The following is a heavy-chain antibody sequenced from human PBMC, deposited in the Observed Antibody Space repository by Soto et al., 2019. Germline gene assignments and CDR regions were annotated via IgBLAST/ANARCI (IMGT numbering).Heavy chain of an antibody. CDR1: GASISGFY. D-gene: IGHD1-1*01. J-gene: IGHJ5*02. CDR3: VRDGTKTLRDWFDP. CDR2: IYATGTT. V-gene: IGHV4-4*07. Sequence: SETLSLTCTVSGASISGFYWSWIRRSAGKGLEWIGRIYATGTTDYNPSLKSRVMMSVDTSKKQFSLKLRSVTAADTAVYYCVRDGTKTLRDWFDPWGEGISVTVYS.